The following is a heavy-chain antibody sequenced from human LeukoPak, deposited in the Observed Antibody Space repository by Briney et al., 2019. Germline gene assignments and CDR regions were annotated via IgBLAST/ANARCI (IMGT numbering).Heavy chain of an antibody. Sequence: QSGGSLRLSCAASGFTFSSYEMNWVRQAPGKGLEWVSYISSSGSTIYYADSVKGRFTISGVNAKNSLYLQMNSLRAEDTAVYYCASLPRGLGSSGANYWGQGTLVTVSS. CDR1: GFTFSSYE. D-gene: IGHD6-19*01. V-gene: IGHV3-48*03. CDR2: ISSSGSTI. CDR3: ASLPRGLGSSGANY. J-gene: IGHJ4*02.